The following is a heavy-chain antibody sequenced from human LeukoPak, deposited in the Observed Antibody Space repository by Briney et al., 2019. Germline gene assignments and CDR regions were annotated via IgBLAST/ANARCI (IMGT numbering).Heavy chain of an antibody. CDR3: ARDLRRHSSSLDY. J-gene: IGHJ4*02. Sequence: SQTLSLTCTVSGGSISSGTYSWSWIRQPPGKGLEWIGSIYHSGSTYYNPSLKSRVTISVDTSKNQFSLKLSSVTAADTAVYYCARDLRRHSSSLDYWGQGTLVTVSS. CDR1: GGSISSGTYS. CDR2: IYHSGST. D-gene: IGHD6-13*01. V-gene: IGHV4-39*07.